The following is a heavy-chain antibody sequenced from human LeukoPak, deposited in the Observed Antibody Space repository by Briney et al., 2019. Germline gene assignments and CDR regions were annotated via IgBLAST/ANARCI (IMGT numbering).Heavy chain of an antibody. V-gene: IGHV3-48*04. CDR2: ISSSYNTI. Sequence: PGGSLRLSCAASGFTFSRYWMSWVRQAPGKGLEWVSYISSSYNTIYYRDSVQGRFIISSDNAKNSLSLQMNSLRAEDTAVYYCARDMRWGQGTLVTVSS. CDR1: GFTFSRYW. J-gene: IGHJ4*02. D-gene: IGHD2-2*01. CDR3: ARDMR.